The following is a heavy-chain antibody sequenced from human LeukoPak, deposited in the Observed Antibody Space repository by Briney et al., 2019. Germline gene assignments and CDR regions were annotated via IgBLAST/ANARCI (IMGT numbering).Heavy chain of an antibody. CDR2: IKSKTDGGTT. V-gene: IGHV3-15*01. CDR3: TTDNYYYYGMDV. J-gene: IGHJ6*02. Sequence: GGSLRLSCAASGFTFSNAWMSWVRQAPGKGPEWVGRIKSKTDGGTTDYAAPVKGRFTISRDDSKNTLYLQMNSLKTEDTAVYYCTTDNYYYYGMDVWGQGTTVTVSS. CDR1: GFTFSNAW.